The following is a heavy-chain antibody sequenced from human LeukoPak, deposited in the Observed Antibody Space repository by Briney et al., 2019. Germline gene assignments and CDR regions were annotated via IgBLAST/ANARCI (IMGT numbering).Heavy chain of an antibody. CDR3: ATTTKLAWFDP. Sequence: PSETLSLTCTVSGGSISSYYWSWIRQPPGKGLEWIGYIYTSGSTNYNPSLTSRVTMSVDTSKNQFSLKLSSVTAADTAVYYCATTTKLAWFDPWGQGTLVTVPS. D-gene: IGHD1-26*01. J-gene: IGHJ5*02. CDR2: IYTSGST. CDR1: GGSISSYY. V-gene: IGHV4-4*09.